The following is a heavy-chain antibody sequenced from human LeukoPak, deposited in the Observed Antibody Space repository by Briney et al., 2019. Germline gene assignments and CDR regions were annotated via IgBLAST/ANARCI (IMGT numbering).Heavy chain of an antibody. CDR1: GFTFRSYA. Sequence: GGSVSLSCAASGFTFRSYAMSWVRQAPGKGLEWVSAISGCGGSTYYADSVKGRFTISRDNSKNTLYLQMNSLRAGDTAVYYCAYYYDSSGSAYYYYYYMDVWGKGTTVTVSS. CDR2: ISGCGGST. D-gene: IGHD3-22*01. J-gene: IGHJ6*03. CDR3: AYYYDSSGSAYYYYYYMDV. V-gene: IGHV3-23*01.